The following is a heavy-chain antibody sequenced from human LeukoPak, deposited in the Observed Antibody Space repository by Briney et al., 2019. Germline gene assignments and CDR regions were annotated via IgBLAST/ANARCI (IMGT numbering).Heavy chain of an antibody. CDR2: IKQDDSEK. CDR3: VKGLVQTTMSYSVDY. D-gene: IGHD1-1*01. V-gene: IGHV3-7*01. Sequence: GGSLRLSCAASGFTFGNYWMNWVRQAPGKGLEWVANIKQDDSEKYYVASVKGRFTISRDNAKSSLYLQMNSLRAEDTAVYYCVKGLVQTTMSYSVDYWGQGALVTVSS. J-gene: IGHJ4*02. CDR1: GFTFGNYW.